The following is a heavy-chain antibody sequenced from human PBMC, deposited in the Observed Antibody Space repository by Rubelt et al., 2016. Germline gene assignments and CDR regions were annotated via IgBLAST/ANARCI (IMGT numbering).Heavy chain of an antibody. V-gene: IGHV3-74*01. CDR1: GFTFRSDW. J-gene: IGHJ6*02. CDR3: GRDYRYSMDV. CDR2: INSDGSTT. Sequence: EVQLVESGGGLVKPGGSLRLSCAASGFTFRSDWMHWVRQAPGKGLVWVSRINSDGSTTRYADSVKGRLTTSRDNATKTLYLQMNRLRAEETAVDYCGRDYRYSMDVWGQGTTVTVSS. D-gene: IGHD1-14*01.